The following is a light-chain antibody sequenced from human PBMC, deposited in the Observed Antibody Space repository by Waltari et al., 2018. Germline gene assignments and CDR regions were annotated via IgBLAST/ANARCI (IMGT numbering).Light chain of an antibody. CDR3: QQYNNWPLT. J-gene: IGKJ4*01. CDR2: IAS. V-gene: IGKV3-15*01. Sequence: EIVMTQSPATLSVSPGERATLTCRATQSISSNLAWYQQKPGQAPRLLIYIASARATGVPARFSGSVSGTEFTLTISSLQSEDFAVYYCQQYNNWPLTFGRGTKVEIK. CDR1: QSISSN.